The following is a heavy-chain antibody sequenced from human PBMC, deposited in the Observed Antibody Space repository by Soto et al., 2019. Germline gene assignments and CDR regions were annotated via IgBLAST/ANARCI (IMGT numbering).Heavy chain of an antibody. D-gene: IGHD6-19*01. V-gene: IGHV1-2*02. J-gene: IGHJ1*01. CDR3: ARGDSSGPRYFHH. CDR1: GYTLTDYY. CDR2: INPHSGGT. Sequence: ASVKVSCKASGYTLTDYYMHWVRQAPGQGPEWMGWINPHSGGTGFAQKFQGRVTMTRDTSISTAYMELSRLRSDDTAVYYCARGDSSGPRYFHHWGQGTLVTVSS.